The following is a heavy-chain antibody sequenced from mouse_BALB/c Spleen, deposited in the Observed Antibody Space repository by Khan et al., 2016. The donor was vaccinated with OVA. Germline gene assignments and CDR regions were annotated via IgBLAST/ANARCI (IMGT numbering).Heavy chain of an antibody. Sequence: QVQLQQSGAELVKPGASVKLSCKASGYTFTSYWMNWVRQRPRQGLEWIGRINPSDSESHYNQMFKDKATLTVDKSSGTAYIQLSSLTSEDSAVYYCARGEKYGRARYWFDYWGQGTLVTVSA. CDR1: GYTFTSYW. CDR2: INPSDSES. D-gene: IGHD2-10*02. J-gene: IGHJ3*01. V-gene: IGHV1-52*01. CDR3: ARGEKYGRARYWFDY.